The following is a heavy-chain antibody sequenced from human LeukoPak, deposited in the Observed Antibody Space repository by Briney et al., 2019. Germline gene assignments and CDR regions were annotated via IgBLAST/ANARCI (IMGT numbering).Heavy chain of an antibody. CDR3: AQGGYCSSTSCYGQ. CDR2: ISSSGSTI. D-gene: IGHD2-2*01. V-gene: IGHV3-48*03. CDR1: GFTFSSYE. J-gene: IGHJ4*02. Sequence: TGGSLRLSCAASGFTFSSYEMNWVRQAPGKGLEWVSYISSSGSTIYYADSVKGRFTISRDNAKNSLYLQMNSLRAEDTAVYYCAQGGYCSSTSCYGQWGQGTLVTVSS.